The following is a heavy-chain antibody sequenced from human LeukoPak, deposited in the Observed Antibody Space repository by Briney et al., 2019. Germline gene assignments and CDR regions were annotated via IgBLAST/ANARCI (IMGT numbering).Heavy chain of an antibody. CDR2: ISYDGSNK. CDR3: AGDPTVTNY. CDR1: GFTFSSYA. D-gene: IGHD4-11*01. Sequence: GRSLRLSCAASGFTFSSYAMHWVRQAPGKGLERVAVISYDGSNKYHADSVKGRFTISRDNSKNTLYLQMNSLRAEDTAVYYCAGDPTVTNYWGQGTLVTVSS. V-gene: IGHV3-30-3*01. J-gene: IGHJ4*02.